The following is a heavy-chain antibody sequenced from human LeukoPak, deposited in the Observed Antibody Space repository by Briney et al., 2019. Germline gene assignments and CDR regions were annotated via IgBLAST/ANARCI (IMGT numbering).Heavy chain of an antibody. Sequence: PSETLSLTCTVSGGSISGGSYYWSWIRQPPGKGLEWIGYIYYSGSTKYNLSLKSRVTISVDTSKNQLSLKLSSVTAADTAVYYSARGEYGLFDYWGQGTLVTVSS. CDR1: GGSISGGSYY. J-gene: IGHJ4*02. D-gene: IGHD2/OR15-2a*01. CDR2: IYYSGST. V-gene: IGHV4-61*01. CDR3: ARGEYGLFDY.